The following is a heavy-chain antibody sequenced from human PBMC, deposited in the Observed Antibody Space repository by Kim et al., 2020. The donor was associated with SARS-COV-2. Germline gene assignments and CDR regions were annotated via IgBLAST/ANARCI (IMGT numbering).Heavy chain of an antibody. CDR3: ARVIHGAFDI. V-gene: IGHV1-18*01. Sequence: KTNYAQKLKGRVTMTTDTSTSTAYMELRSLRSDDTAVNYCARVIHGAFDIWGQGTMVTVSS. J-gene: IGHJ3*02. CDR2: KT.